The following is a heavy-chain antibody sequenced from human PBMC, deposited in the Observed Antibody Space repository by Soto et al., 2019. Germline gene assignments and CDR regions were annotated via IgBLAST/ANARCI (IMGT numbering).Heavy chain of an antibody. J-gene: IGHJ4*02. CDR1: GGSFSGYY. Sequence: PSETLSLTCAVYGGSFSGYYWSWIRQPPGKGLEWIGEINHSGSTNYNPSLKSRVTISVDTSKNQFSLKLSSVTAADTAVYYCARGGLRFNYGDYRKLFDYWGQGTLVTVSS. D-gene: IGHD4-17*01. V-gene: IGHV4-34*01. CDR3: ARGGLRFNYGDYRKLFDY. CDR2: INHSGST.